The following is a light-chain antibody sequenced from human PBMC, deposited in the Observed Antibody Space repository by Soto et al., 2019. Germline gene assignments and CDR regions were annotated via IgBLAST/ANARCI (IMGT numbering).Light chain of an antibody. CDR2: AAS. Sequence: DIQMTQSPSSLSASVEDRVIITCRASEHVNSYLNWDQQKPGKAPKLLIYAASRLQSGVPSRFSGSGSETVFTLTINNLQPEASATYYCQQSYSRLVTFGKGPKVEIK. V-gene: IGKV1-39*01. J-gene: IGKJ1*01. CDR1: EHVNSY. CDR3: QQSYSRLVT.